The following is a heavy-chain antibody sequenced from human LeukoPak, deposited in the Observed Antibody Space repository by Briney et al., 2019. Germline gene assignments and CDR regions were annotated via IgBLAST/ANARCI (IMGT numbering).Heavy chain of an antibody. D-gene: IGHD3-16*01. V-gene: IGHV1-69*04. CDR3: AREACREMGVMWPRLGGQDCRYDH. J-gene: IGHJ4*02. CDR1: GATFSSYA. Sequence: ASVKVSCKASGATFSSYAINWVRQAPGQGPEWMGRITPFLGIANYPQKFQGRVTITADESTATAYMELSSLRSEDTAVYYCAREACREMGVMWPRLGGQDCRYDHWGQGTLVTVSS. CDR2: ITPFLGIA.